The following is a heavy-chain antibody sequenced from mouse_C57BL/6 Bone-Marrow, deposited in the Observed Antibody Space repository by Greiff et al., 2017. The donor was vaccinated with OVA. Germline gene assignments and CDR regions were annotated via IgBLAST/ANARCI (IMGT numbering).Heavy chain of an antibody. D-gene: IGHD1-1*02. CDR3: ARDYGYFDY. Sequence: EVQLMESEGGLVQPGSSMKLSCTASGFTFSDYYMAWVRQVPEKGLEWVANINYDGSSTYYLDSLKSRFIISRDNAKNILYLQMSSLKSEDTATYYCARDYGYFDYWGQGTTLTVSS. CDR2: INYDGSST. V-gene: IGHV5-16*01. CDR1: GFTFSDYY. J-gene: IGHJ2*01.